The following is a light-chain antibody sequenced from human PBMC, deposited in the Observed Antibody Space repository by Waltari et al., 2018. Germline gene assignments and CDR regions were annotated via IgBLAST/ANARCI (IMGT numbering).Light chain of an antibody. CDR3: QSYDSSVSGWV. J-gene: IGLJ3*02. CDR1: SSNIGAGYD. CDR2: GDN. V-gene: IGLV1-40*01. Sequence: QSVLTQPPSVSGATGQRVAISCAGSSSNIGAGYDLHWYQQVPGTAPKLLIYGDNNRPSGVPDRMSGSKSGTSGSLAISGLQAEDEADYYCQSYDSSVSGWVFGGGTKLTVL.